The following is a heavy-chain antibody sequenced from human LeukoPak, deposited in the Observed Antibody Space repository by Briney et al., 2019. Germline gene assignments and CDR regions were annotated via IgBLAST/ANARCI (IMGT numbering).Heavy chain of an antibody. CDR3: ARERTDPTYYYYYMDV. V-gene: IGHV3-74*01. CDR2: INTDGSST. J-gene: IGHJ6*03. Sequence: GGSLRLSCAASGFTFSSYWMHWVRQAPGKGLVWVSRINTDGSSTSYADSVKGRFTISRDNAKNTLYLQMNSLRAEDSAVYYCARERTDPTYYYYYMDVWGKGTTVTVSS. D-gene: IGHD1-1*01. CDR1: GFTFSSYW.